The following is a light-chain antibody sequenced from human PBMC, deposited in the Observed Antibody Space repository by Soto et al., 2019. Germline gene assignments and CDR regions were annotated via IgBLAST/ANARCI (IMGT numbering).Light chain of an antibody. V-gene: IGKV2-30*02. CDR1: QSLVHSDGIAY. Sequence: DVVMTQSPLSLPVSLGQPAYINCRSNQSLVHSDGIAYFSWFQQRPGRSPRSIIYKVSNRDSGVPARFSGSGSGTDCALKISRVEAEDVGVYYCMQGTHWPITFGQGTRLEIK. J-gene: IGKJ5*01. CDR3: MQGTHWPIT. CDR2: KVS.